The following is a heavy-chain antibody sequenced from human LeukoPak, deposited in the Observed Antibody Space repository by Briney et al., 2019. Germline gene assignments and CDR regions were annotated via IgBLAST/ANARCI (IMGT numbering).Heavy chain of an antibody. CDR2: MDPSGSQK. J-gene: IGHJ4*02. Sequence: GGSLRLSCAASEFIFNRTWMNWVRQAPGKGLEWVANMDPSGSQKRYVDSLKGSFTISKDNPGTSVYLDMFGLRAEDTAIYYCAIRTSGNYWGQGTLVTVSS. D-gene: IGHD1-14*01. V-gene: IGHV3-7*01. CDR1: EFIFNRTW. CDR3: AIRTSGNY.